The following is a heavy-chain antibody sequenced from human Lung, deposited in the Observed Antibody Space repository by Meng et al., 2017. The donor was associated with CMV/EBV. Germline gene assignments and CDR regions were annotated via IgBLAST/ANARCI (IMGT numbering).Heavy chain of an antibody. J-gene: IGHJ6*02. CDR1: GGSITSYY. D-gene: IGHD1-14*01. Sequence: ETLSLTCTVSGGSITSYYWSWIRQPPGKGLEWIAYMYYSRDASYNPSLRSRVTVSVDTSKSQFSLQLSSVTAADTAVYYCARDWQGGAEPYGMDVWGQGTTVTVSS. CDR2: MYYSRDA. CDR3: ARDWQGGAEPYGMDV. V-gene: IGHV4-59*01.